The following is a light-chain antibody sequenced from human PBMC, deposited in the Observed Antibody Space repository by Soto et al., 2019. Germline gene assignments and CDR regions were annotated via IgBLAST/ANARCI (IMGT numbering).Light chain of an antibody. J-gene: IGKJ5*01. CDR3: QQRLNWQVT. V-gene: IGKV3-11*01. CDR2: DAS. Sequence: EIVLTQSPVTLSLSPGERATLSCRASQSVSSYLAWYQQKPGQAPRLLIHDASNRATGIPARFSGSGSGTDFTLTISSLEPEDFAVYYCQQRLNWQVTFGQGTRLEIK. CDR1: QSVSSY.